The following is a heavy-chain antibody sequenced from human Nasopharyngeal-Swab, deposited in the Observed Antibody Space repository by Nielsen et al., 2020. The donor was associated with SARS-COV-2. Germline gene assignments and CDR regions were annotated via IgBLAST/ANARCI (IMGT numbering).Heavy chain of an antibody. Sequence: GGSLRLSCAASGSTFNNYNFNWVCQAPGKGLEWVSSISSSSSYIYYADSVKGRFTISRDNAKNSLYLQMNSLRAEDTAVYYCARDGLDYDFWSAYFMDVWGQGTTVTVSS. CDR1: GSTFNNYN. D-gene: IGHD3-3*01. CDR2: ISSSSSYI. J-gene: IGHJ6*02. V-gene: IGHV3-21*01. CDR3: ARDGLDYDFWSAYFMDV.